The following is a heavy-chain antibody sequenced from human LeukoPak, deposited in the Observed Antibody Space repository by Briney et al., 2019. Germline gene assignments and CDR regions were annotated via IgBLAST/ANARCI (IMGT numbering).Heavy chain of an antibody. CDR1: GFTFSSYS. D-gene: IGHD1-26*01. V-gene: IGHV3-30*02. J-gene: IGHJ5*02. CDR3: AKKYSTGLDP. CDR2: IRYDGRNK. Sequence: PGGSLRLSCAASGFTFSSYSMNWVRQAPGKGLEWVAFIRYDGRNKYYADSVKGRFIISRDNSKNTLYLQMNSLRAEDTAVYYCAKKYSTGLDPWGQGTLVTVSS.